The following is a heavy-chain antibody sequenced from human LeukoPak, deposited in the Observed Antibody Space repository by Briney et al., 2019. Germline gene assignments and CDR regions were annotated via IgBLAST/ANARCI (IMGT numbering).Heavy chain of an antibody. CDR1: GFTFSSYA. V-gene: IGHV3-23*01. D-gene: IGHD1-26*01. J-gene: IGHJ4*02. CDR3: AKDRSSGSYPYYFDY. Sequence: GGSLRLSCAASGFTFSSYAMSWVRQAPGKGLEWVSAISGSGGSTYYADSVKGRFTISRDNSKNTLYLRMNSLRAEDTAVYYCAKDRSSGSYPYYFDYWGQGTLVTVSS. CDR2: ISGSGGST.